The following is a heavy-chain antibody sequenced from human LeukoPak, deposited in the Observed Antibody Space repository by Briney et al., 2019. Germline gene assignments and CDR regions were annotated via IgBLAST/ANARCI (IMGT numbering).Heavy chain of an antibody. CDR3: AKDRYYDSSGYRGYFDY. CDR2: ISGSGGST. V-gene: IGHV3-23*01. CDR1: GFTFSSYA. Sequence: GGSLRLSCAASGFTFSSYAMSWVRQAPGKGLEWVSAISGSGGSTYYADSVKGRFTISRDNSKNTPYLQMNSLRAEDTAVYYCAKDRYYDSSGYRGYFDYWGQGTLVTVSS. J-gene: IGHJ4*02. D-gene: IGHD3-22*01.